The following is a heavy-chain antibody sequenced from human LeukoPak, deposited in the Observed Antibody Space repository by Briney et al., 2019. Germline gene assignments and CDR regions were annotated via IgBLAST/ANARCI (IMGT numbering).Heavy chain of an antibody. CDR2: IYTSGST. V-gene: IGHV4-4*07. Sequence: PSETLSLTCTVSGGSISSYYWSWIRQPAGKGLKWIGRIYTSGSTNYNPSLKSRVTMSVDTSKNQFSLKLSSVTAADTAVYYCARTELELFDYWGQGTLVTVSS. J-gene: IGHJ4*02. CDR3: ARTELELFDY. CDR1: GGSISSYY. D-gene: IGHD1-7*01.